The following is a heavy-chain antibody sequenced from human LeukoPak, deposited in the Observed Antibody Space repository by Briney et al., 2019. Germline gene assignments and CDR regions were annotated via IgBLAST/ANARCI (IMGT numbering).Heavy chain of an antibody. J-gene: IGHJ4*02. D-gene: IGHD2-2*01. CDR3: ARLGCSSTSCYHDY. CDR1: GYSFTSYW. CDR2: IDSSDSYT. V-gene: IGHV5-10-1*01. Sequence: GESLKISCKGSGYSFTSYWISWVHQMPGKGLEWMGRIDSSDSYTNYSPSFQGHVTISADKSISTAYLQWSSLKASDTAMYYCARLGCSSTSCYHDYWGQGTLVTVSS.